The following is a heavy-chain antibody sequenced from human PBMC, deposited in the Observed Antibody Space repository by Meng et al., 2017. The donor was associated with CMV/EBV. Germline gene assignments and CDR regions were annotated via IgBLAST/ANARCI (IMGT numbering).Heavy chain of an antibody. CDR3: AKGDRYCSSTSCYAHGMDV. CDR1: GFTFSSYS. V-gene: IGHV3-21*04. J-gene: IGHJ6*02. Sequence: GGSLRLSCAASGFTFSSYSMNWVRQAPGKGLEWVSSISSSSSYIYYADSVKGRFTISRDNSKNTLYLQMNSLRAEDTAVYYCAKGDRYCSSTSCYAHGMDVWGQGTTVTVSS. D-gene: IGHD2-2*01. CDR2: ISSSSSYI.